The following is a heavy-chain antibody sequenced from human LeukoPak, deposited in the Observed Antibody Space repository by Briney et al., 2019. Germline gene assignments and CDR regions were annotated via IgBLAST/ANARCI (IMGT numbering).Heavy chain of an antibody. CDR2: ISYDGSNK. D-gene: IGHD4-11*01. J-gene: IGHJ3*02. V-gene: IGHV3-30-3*01. CDR1: GFTFSSYA. CDR3: ASITTKVDAFDI. Sequence: QPGGSLRLSCAASGFTFSSYAMHWVRQAPGKGLEWVAVISYDGSNKYYADSVKGRFTISRDNSKNTLYLQMNSLRAEDTAVYYCASITTKVDAFDIWGQGTMVTVSS.